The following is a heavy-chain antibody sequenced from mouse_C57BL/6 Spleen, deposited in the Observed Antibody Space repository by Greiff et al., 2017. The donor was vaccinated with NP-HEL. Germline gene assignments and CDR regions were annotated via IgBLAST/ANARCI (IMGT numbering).Heavy chain of an antibody. V-gene: IGHV8-12*01. Sequence: QVTLKECGPGILQSSQTLSLTCSFSGFSLSTSGMGVSWIRQPSGKGLEWLAHIYWDDDKRYNPSLKSRLTISKDTSRNQVFLKITSVDTADTATYYCARYYYGSNYWYFDVWGTGTTVTVSS. D-gene: IGHD1-1*01. J-gene: IGHJ1*03. CDR2: IYWDDDK. CDR3: ARYYYGSNYWYFDV. CDR1: GFSLSTSGMG.